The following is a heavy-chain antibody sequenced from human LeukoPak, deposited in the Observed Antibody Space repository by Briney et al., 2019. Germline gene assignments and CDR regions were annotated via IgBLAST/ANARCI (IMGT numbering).Heavy chain of an antibody. Sequence: RASVKVSCKASGYTLTSYDINWVRHATGQGLEWMGWMNPNSGNTGYAQKFQGRVTMTRNTSISTAYMELSSLRSEDTAVYYCARQVRLGSRAIDYWGQGTLVTVSS. D-gene: IGHD6-13*01. J-gene: IGHJ4*02. CDR2: MNPNSGNT. CDR1: GYTLTSYD. CDR3: ARQVRLGSRAIDY. V-gene: IGHV1-8*01.